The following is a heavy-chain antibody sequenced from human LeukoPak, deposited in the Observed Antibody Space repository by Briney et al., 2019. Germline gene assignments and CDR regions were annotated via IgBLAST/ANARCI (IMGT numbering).Heavy chain of an antibody. D-gene: IGHD3-3*01. CDR2: IYSGGST. J-gene: IGHJ3*02. Sequence: GGSLRLSCAASEFSVGSNYMTWVRQAPGKGLEWVSLIYSGGSTYYADSVKGRFTISRDNSKNTLYLQMNSLRAEDTAVYYCARDNYDFWSGYYTGAAIDAFDIWGQGTMVTVPS. CDR3: ARDNYDFWSGYYTGAAIDAFDI. V-gene: IGHV3-66*01. CDR1: EFSVGSNY.